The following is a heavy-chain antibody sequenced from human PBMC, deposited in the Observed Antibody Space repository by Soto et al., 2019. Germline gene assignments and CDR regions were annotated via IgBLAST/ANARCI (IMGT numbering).Heavy chain of an antibody. D-gene: IGHD2-8*01. CDR1: GFTFSSYA. Sequence: GGSLRLSCAASGFTFSSYAMSWVRQAPGKGLEWVSAISGSGGSTYYADSVKGRFTISRDNSKNTLYLQMNSLRAEDTAVYYCAKGARDGVCPIRFGCYFDYWGQGTLVTVSS. J-gene: IGHJ4*02. V-gene: IGHV3-23*01. CDR2: ISGSGGST. CDR3: AKGARDGVCPIRFGCYFDY.